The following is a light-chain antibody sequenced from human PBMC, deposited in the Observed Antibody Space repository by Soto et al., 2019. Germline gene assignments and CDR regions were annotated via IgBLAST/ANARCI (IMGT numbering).Light chain of an antibody. Sequence: QSALTQPASVSGSPGQSITISCTGTSRDVGGYNYVSWYQQQPGKVPKLIIYEVRNRPSGVSNRFSGSTSGNTASLTISGLQADDEADYYCASYTSAITYVFGTGTKVTVL. CDR3: ASYTSAITYV. CDR2: EVR. J-gene: IGLJ1*01. CDR1: SRDVGGYNY. V-gene: IGLV2-14*01.